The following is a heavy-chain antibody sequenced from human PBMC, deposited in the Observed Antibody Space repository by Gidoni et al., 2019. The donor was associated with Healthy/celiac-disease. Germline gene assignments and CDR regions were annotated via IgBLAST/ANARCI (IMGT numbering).Heavy chain of an antibody. J-gene: IGHJ5*02. CDR2: IYHSGST. D-gene: IGHD2-15*01. CDR3: ARAPCSGGSCNLFDP. V-gene: IGHV4-30-2*01. Sequence: QLQLQESGSGLVKPSQTLSLTCAVSGRSISSCGYSCSWIRQPPGKGLEWIGYIYHSGSTYYNPSLKSRVTISVDRSKNQFSLKLTSVTAADTAVYYCARAPCSGGSCNLFDPWGQGTLVTVSS. CDR1: GRSISSCGYS.